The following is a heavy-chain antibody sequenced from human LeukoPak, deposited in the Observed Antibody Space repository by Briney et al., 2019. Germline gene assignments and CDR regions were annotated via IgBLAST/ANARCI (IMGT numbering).Heavy chain of an antibody. CDR1: GFTFRNYG. CDR3: ATMRRGSGWYADV. D-gene: IGHD6-19*01. J-gene: IGHJ6*02. V-gene: IGHV3-33*01. CDR2: IWFDGSDK. Sequence: GGSLRLSCAASGFTFRNYGMQWVRQAPGQGLEWVAVIWFDGSDKKYADSVKGRFTISRDNSKSTLYLQMNSLRAEDTAVYYCATMRRGSGWYADVWGQGTPVTVSS.